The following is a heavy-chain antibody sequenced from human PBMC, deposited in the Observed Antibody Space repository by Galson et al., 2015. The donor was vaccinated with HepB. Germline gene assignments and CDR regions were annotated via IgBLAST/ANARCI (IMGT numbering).Heavy chain of an antibody. Sequence: SVKVSCKASGYTFTTYAMNWVRQAPGQGLEWMGWINTNNGNPSYAQVFTGRFVFSLDTSVSTTYLRISSLKPEDTAVYYCARVYCTSSSCYPSLDYWYFDLWGRGTLVTVSS. CDR1: GYTFTTYA. D-gene: IGHD2-2*01. CDR2: INTNNGNP. V-gene: IGHV7-4-1*02. CDR3: ARVYCTSSSCYPSLDYWYFDL. J-gene: IGHJ2*01.